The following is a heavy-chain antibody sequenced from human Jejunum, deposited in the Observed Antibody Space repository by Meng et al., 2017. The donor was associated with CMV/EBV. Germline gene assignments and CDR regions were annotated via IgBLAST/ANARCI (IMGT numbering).Heavy chain of an antibody. CDR1: GFTFSSNW. CDR3: VRVEEQLS. CDR2: INSDGTST. Sequence: LVGSGGGLVQPGGSLSLSCAAFGFTFSSNWMHWVRQAPGKGLVWVSHINSDGTSTNYADSVKGRFTISRDNAKNTVYLQMSSLTADDTAVYYCVRVEEQLSWGQGSLVTVSS. J-gene: IGHJ5*02. V-gene: IGHV3-74*01. D-gene: IGHD6-13*01.